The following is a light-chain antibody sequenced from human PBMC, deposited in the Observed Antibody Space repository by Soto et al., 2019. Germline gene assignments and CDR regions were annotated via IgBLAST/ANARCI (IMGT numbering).Light chain of an antibody. CDR3: QQYNKWPRT. CDR1: QTVGRF. CDR2: DAS. Sequence: DIVLTQSPATLSLSPGDRVTLSCRASQTVGRFLSWYQHSPGQGPRLLVYDASNRATGVPARFSGSGSETDFTLTISNLQTEDFAVYYCQQYNKWPRTFGQGTKVEIK. V-gene: IGKV3-11*01. J-gene: IGKJ1*01.